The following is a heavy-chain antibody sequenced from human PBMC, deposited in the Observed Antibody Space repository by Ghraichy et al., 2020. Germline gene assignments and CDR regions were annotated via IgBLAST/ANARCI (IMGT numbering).Heavy chain of an antibody. CDR3: ARVSADYYGSGISLKFDY. CDR2: IYTSGST. Sequence: SETLSLTCTVSGGSISSYYWSWIRQPAGKGLEWIGRIYTSGSTNYNPSLKSRVTMSVDTSKNQFSLKLSSVTAADTAVYYCARVSADYYGSGISLKFDYWGQGTLVTVSS. V-gene: IGHV4-4*07. CDR1: GGSISSYY. D-gene: IGHD3-10*01. J-gene: IGHJ4*02.